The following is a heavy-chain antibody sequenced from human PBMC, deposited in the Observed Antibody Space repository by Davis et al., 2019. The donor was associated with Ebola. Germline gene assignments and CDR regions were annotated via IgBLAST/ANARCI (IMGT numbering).Heavy chain of an antibody. Sequence: ASVKVSCKASGYTFTSYYMHWVRQAPGQGLEWMGIINPSGGSTSYAQKFQGRVTMTRDTSTSTVYMELSSLRSEDTAVYYCARDGILVGVTYYYYGMDVWGQGTTVTVSS. D-gene: IGHD3-22*01. CDR1: GYTFTSYY. J-gene: IGHJ6*02. CDR2: INPSGGST. CDR3: ARDGILVGVTYYYYGMDV. V-gene: IGHV1-46*01.